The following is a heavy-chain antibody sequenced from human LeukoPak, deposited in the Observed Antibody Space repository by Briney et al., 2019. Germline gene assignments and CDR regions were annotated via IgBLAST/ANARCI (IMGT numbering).Heavy chain of an antibody. CDR3: ASGTQDFDY. J-gene: IGHJ4*02. D-gene: IGHD1-26*01. V-gene: IGHV4-59*08. CDR1: GGSISSYY. Sequence: SETLSLTCTVSGGSISSYYWSWIRQPPGKGLEWIGYIYYSGSTNYNPSLKSRVTISVDTSKNQFSLKLSSVTAADTAVYYCASGTQDFDYWGQGTLVTVSS. CDR2: IYYSGST.